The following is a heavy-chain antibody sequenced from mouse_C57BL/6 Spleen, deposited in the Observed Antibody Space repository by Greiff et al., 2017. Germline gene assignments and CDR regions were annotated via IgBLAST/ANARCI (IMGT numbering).Heavy chain of an antibody. J-gene: IGHJ4*01. Sequence: EVKLVESGEGLVKPGGSLKLSCAASGFTFSSYAMSWVRQTPEKRLEWVAYISSGGDYIYYADTVKGRFTISRDNARYTLYLQMSSLKSEDTAMYYCTREGDDYEGAMDYWGQGTSVTVSS. CDR3: TREGDDYEGAMDY. CDR1: GFTFSSYA. CDR2: ISSGGDYI. D-gene: IGHD2-4*01. V-gene: IGHV5-9-1*02.